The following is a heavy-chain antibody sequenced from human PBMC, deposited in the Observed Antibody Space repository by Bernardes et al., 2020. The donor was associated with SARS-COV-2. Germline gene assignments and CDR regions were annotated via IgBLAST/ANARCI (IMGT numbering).Heavy chain of an antibody. CDR3: ATGGFGGSAPGMDA. CDR1: GFTLSSYW. J-gene: IGHJ6*02. V-gene: IGHV3-74*01. CDR2: ITPDGSKT. D-gene: IGHD3-10*01. Sequence: GGSLRLSCTTSGFTLSSYWMHWGRPVPGKGLVWVSRITPDGSKTDYADSVKGRFTISRDNGKNTLYLQMNSLRAEDTGVYYCATGGFGGSAPGMDAWGQGTTVTVSS.